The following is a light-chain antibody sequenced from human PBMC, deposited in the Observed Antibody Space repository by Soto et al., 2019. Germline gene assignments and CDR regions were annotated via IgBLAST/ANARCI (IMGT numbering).Light chain of an antibody. CDR3: QQYNNWPRT. CDR1: QSLRSS. CDR2: DAS. V-gene: IGKV3-15*01. Sequence: EILMTQSPDTLSVSLGERATLXWRASQSLRSSRASYHQKPGQTPSLLIYDASTRVTGIPARFSGSGSGTEYTLTISSLQPEDFVVYYCQQYNNWPRTFGQGTKVDIK. J-gene: IGKJ1*01.